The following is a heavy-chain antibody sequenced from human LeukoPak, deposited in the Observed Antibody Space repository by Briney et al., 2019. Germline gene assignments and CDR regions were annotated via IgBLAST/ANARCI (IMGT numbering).Heavy chain of an antibody. CDR2: VNHSGST. CDR1: GGSSSGYY. V-gene: IGHV4-34*01. J-gene: IGHJ3*02. CDR3: ARVLTEKSTGYYYPDAFDM. Sequence: SETLSLTCAVYGGSSSGYYWNWIRQPPGKGLEWIGEVNHSGSTNYNPSLKSRVTISGDTSKNQFALKLSSVTAADTAVYYCARVLTEKSTGYYYPDAFDMWDQGTMVTVSS. D-gene: IGHD3-22*01.